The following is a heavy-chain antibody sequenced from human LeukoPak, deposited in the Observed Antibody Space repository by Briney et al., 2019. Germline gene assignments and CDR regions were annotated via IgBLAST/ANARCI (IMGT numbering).Heavy chain of an antibody. CDR3: TRDAEISGYTWYNWFDP. CDR1: GDFISSCY. J-gene: IGHJ5*02. D-gene: IGHD3-22*01. CDR2: FYYSGST. V-gene: IGHV4-59*01. Sequence: YPAETLSLTCTVSGDFISSCYWSWIRQPPGKALEWIGSFYYSGSTNYNPTLESRVTISVDTSKSQFSLQLSSVTAADTAVYYCTRDAEISGYTWYNWFDPWGQGILVTVSS.